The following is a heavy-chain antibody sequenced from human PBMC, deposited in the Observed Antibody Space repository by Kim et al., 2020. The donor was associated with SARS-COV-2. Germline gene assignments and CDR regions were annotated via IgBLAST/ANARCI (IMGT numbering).Heavy chain of an antibody. Sequence: SETLSLTCTVSGGSISSYYWSWIRQPPGKGLEWIGYIYYSGSTNYNPSLKSRVTISVDTSKNQFSLKLSSVTAADTAVYYCARHTKSRYSSGSFFDYWGQGTLVTVSS. D-gene: IGHD6-19*01. V-gene: IGHV4-59*08. CDR2: IYYSGST. J-gene: IGHJ4*02. CDR3: ARHTKSRYSSGSFFDY. CDR1: GGSISSYY.